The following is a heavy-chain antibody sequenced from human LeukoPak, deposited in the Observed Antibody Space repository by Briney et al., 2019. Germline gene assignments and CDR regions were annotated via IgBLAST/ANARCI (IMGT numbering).Heavy chain of an antibody. CDR2: IYHSGST. CDR3: ARARTPYYYDSSGYPAFDI. V-gene: IGHV4-30-2*01. J-gene: IGHJ3*02. D-gene: IGHD3-22*01. Sequence: SQTLFLTCAVSGGSISSGGYSWSWIRQPPGKGLEWIGYIYHSGSTYYNPSLKSRVTISVDRSKNQFSLKLSSVTAADTAVYYCARARTPYYYDSSGYPAFDIWGQGTMVTVSS. CDR1: GGSISSGGYS.